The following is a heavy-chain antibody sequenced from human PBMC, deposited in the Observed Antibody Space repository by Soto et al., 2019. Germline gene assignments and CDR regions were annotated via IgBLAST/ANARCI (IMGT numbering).Heavy chain of an antibody. CDR3: ATKFRSYFDH. CDR2: VGDDGFRT. CDR1: GFTFSTFA. Sequence: WGSLRLSSFASGFTFSTFAMTWIRQTPGKGLEWVATVGDDGFRTNVADSVKGRFIISRDNSKDTLSLEMSSLRVEDTGIYYCATKFRSYFDHWGQGVRVTVSS. V-gene: IGHV3-23*01. J-gene: IGHJ4*02.